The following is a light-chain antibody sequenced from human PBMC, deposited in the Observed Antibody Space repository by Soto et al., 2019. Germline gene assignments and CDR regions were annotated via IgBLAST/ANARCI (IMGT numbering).Light chain of an antibody. CDR1: SSDVGGYKY. V-gene: IGLV2-8*01. J-gene: IGLJ3*02. CDR2: EVN. Sequence: QSALTQPPSASGSPGQSVTISCTGTSSDVGGYKYVSWYQQHPGKAPKLMLYEVNERPSGVPDRFSGSKSGNTASLTVSGLQAEDEADYYCSSYAGSNNWVFGGGTKLT. CDR3: SSYAGSNNWV.